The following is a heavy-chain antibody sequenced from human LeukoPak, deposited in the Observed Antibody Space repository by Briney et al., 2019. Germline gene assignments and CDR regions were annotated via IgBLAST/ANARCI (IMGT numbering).Heavy chain of an antibody. V-gene: IGHV5-51*01. J-gene: IGHJ4*02. Sequence: GESLKISCKGSGYSFTSYWIGWVRQMPGKGLEWMGIIYPGDSDTRYSPFFQGQVTISADKSISTAYLQWSSLKASDTAMYYCARLHYDSSGYYYGRFDYWGQGTLVTVSS. CDR2: IYPGDSDT. CDR1: GYSFTSYW. CDR3: ARLHYDSSGYYYGRFDY. D-gene: IGHD3-22*01.